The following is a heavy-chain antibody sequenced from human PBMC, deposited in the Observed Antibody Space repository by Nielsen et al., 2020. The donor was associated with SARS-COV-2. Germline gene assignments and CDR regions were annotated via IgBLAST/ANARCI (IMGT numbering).Heavy chain of an antibody. CDR1: GYSFSSYW. J-gene: IGHJ4*02. CDR2: IYPGDSET. V-gene: IGHV5-51*01. Sequence: GESLKISCEASGYSFSSYWIAWVRQRPGKGLEWMGIIYPGDSETKYSPSLQGQVTMSVDKSLRTAYLQWRTLKASDTAMYYCARRHMIPFGAGTYHFDFWGQGTLVTVSS. CDR3: ARRHMIPFGAGTYHFDF. D-gene: IGHD3-16*01.